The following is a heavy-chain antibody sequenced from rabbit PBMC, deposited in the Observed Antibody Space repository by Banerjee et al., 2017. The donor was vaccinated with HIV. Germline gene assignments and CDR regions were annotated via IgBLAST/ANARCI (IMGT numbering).Heavy chain of an antibody. Sequence: QQQLEESGGGLVKPGGTLTLTCTASGFSFSSGYDMCWVRQAPGKGLEWIACIDTGSSGITYYASWAKGRFTISKTSSTTVTLQMTSLTAADTATYFCARTGGSSSAYNLWGPGTLVTVS. J-gene: IGHJ4*01. CDR2: IDTGSSGIT. CDR3: ARTGGSSSAYNL. CDR1: GFSFSSGYD. V-gene: IGHV1S45*01. D-gene: IGHD4-2*01.